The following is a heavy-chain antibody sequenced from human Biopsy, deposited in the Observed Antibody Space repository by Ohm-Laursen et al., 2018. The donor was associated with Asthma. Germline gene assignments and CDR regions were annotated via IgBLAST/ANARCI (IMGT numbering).Heavy chain of an antibody. CDR3: ARTFHFWSPYHAEHYQL. CDR1: GFTFGDYW. D-gene: IGHD3-3*02. J-gene: IGHJ1*01. Sequence: GSLRLSCTAPGFTFGDYWMSWVRQVPGRRLEWVANIKHDGSENNHVDSLKGRFTISRDNAKNSLYLQMNSLRAEDTAVYYCARTFHFWSPYHAEHYQLWGQGTLVTVSS. CDR2: IKHDGSEN. V-gene: IGHV3-7*01.